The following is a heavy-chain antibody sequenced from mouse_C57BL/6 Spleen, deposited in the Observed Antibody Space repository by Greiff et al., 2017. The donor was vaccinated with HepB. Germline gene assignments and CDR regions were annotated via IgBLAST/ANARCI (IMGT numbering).Heavy chain of an antibody. CDR1: GYTFTDYY. V-gene: IGHV1-26*01. CDR3: ARSRGNLLTGYAMDY. CDR2: INPNNGGT. D-gene: IGHD2-1*01. J-gene: IGHJ4*01. Sequence: EVQLQQSGPELVKPGASVKISCKASGYTFTDYYMNWVKQSHGKSLEWIGDINPNNGGTSYNQKFKGKATLTVDKSSSTAYMELRSLTSEDSAVYYCARSRGNLLTGYAMDYWGQGTSVTVSS.